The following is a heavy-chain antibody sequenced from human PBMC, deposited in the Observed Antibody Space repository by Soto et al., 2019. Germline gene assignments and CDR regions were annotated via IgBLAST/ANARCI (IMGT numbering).Heavy chain of an antibody. J-gene: IGHJ5*02. Sequence: PSETLSLTCTVSGGSISSYYWSWIRQPPGKGLEWIGYIYYSGSTNYNPSLKSRVTISVDTSKNQFSLKLSSVTAADTAVYYCARMYSSGWSNWFDPWGQGTLVPVSS. CDR2: IYYSGST. CDR3: ARMYSSGWSNWFDP. D-gene: IGHD6-19*01. CDR1: GGSISSYY. V-gene: IGHV4-59*08.